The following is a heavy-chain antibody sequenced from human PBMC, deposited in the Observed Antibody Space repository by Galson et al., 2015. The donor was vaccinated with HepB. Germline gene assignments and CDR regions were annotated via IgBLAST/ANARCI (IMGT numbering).Heavy chain of an antibody. Sequence: SLRLSCAASGFTFDDYAMHWVRQAPGKGLEWVSGISWNSGSIGYADSVKGRFTISRDNAKNSLYLQMNGLRAEDTALYYCAKGPGLYYDSSGYGDYWGQGTLVAVSS. CDR2: ISWNSGSI. CDR3: AKGPGLYYDSSGYGDY. CDR1: GFTFDDYA. D-gene: IGHD3-22*01. V-gene: IGHV3-9*01. J-gene: IGHJ4*02.